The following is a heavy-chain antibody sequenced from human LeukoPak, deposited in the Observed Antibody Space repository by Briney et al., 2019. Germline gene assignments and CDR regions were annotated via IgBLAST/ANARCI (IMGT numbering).Heavy chain of an antibody. V-gene: IGHV3-53*01. CDR1: RFTVSSNY. J-gene: IGHJ4*02. CDR2: IYSGGST. CDR3: AREGYSYGYNY. Sequence: RGSLCLACAASRFTVSSNYMSLIRQAPGKGLEWVSVIYSGGSTYYADSVKGRFTISRDNSKNTLYLQMNSLRAEDTAVYYCAREGYSYGYNYWGQGTLVTVSS. D-gene: IGHD5-18*01.